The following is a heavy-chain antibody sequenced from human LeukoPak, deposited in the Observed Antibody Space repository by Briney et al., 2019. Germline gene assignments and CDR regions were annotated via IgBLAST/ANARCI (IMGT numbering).Heavy chain of an antibody. CDR2: ISAYNGYT. Sequence: GASVKVSCKASGYTFTSYGISWVRQAPGQALEWMGWISAYNGYTNYPQKLQGRVTMTTDTSTSTAYMELRSLRSDDTAVYYCARDQLRYFAAGPYYFDYWGQGTRVTVSS. D-gene: IGHD3-9*01. V-gene: IGHV1-18*01. CDR3: ARDQLRYFAAGPYYFDY. J-gene: IGHJ4*02. CDR1: GYTFTSYG.